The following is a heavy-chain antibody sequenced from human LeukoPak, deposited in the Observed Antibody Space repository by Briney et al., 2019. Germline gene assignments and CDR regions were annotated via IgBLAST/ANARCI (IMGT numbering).Heavy chain of an antibody. D-gene: IGHD6-13*01. Sequence: SVKVSCKASGGTFSSYAISWVRQAPGQGLEWMGGIIPIFGTANYAQKFQGRVTITTDESTSTAYMELSSLRSEDTAVYYCARDPRYSSTGFDPWGQGTLVTVSS. V-gene: IGHV1-69*05. J-gene: IGHJ5*02. CDR1: GGTFSSYA. CDR3: ARDPRYSSTGFDP. CDR2: IIPIFGTA.